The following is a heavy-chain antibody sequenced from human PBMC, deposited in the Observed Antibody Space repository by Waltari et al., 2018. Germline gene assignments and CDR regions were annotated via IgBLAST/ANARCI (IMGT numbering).Heavy chain of an antibody. J-gene: IGHJ6*03. CDR3: ARNSWIHYYYYMDV. D-gene: IGHD5-12*01. CDR2: ISYDGSNK. Sequence: QVQLVESGGGVVQPGRSLRLSCAASGFTFSSYAMPWVRQAPGKGLEWVAVISYDGSNKYYADSVKGRFTISRDNSKNTLYLQMNSLRAEDTAVYYCARNSWIHYYYYMDVWGKGTTVTISS. V-gene: IGHV3-30-3*01. CDR1: GFTFSSYA.